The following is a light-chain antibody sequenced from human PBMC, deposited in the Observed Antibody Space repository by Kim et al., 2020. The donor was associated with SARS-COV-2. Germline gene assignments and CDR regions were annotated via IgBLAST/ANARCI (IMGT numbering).Light chain of an antibody. CDR2: GKN. J-gene: IGLJ2*01. CDR3: NSRDSNDNVV. Sequence: VAWGQTVRNTCQGNSLRSYYATWYQQKPGQAPILVIYGKNNRPSGIPDRFSGSSSGNTASLTITGTQAGDEADYYCNSRDSNDNVVFGGGTQLTVL. V-gene: IGLV3-19*01. CDR1: SLRSYY.